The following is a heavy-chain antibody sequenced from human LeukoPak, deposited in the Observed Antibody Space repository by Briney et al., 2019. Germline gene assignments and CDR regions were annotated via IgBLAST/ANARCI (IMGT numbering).Heavy chain of an antibody. Sequence: GGSLRLSCAASGFTFSSYGMHWVRQAPGKGLEWVAVIWYDGSNKYYADSVKGRFTISRDNSKNTLYLQMNSLRAEDTAVYYCARDQRGDVLPPSWGVDYWGQGTLVTVSS. CDR1: GFTFSSYG. CDR3: ARDQRGDVLPPSWGVDY. CDR2: IWYDGSNK. V-gene: IGHV3-33*01. J-gene: IGHJ4*02. D-gene: IGHD3-10*01.